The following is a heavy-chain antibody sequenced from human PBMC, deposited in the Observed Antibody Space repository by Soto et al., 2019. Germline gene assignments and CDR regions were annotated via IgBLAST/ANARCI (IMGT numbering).Heavy chain of an antibody. CDR3: GILDRDAFGGVIGPNDAFDS. V-gene: IGHV4-4*02. CDR1: GGSISSSNW. Sequence: PSDTLSLTCAVSGGSISSSNWWSWVRQPPGKGLEWIGEIYHSGSTNYNPSLKSRVTISVDKSKNQFSLKLSSVTAADTAVYYRGILDRDAFGGVIGPNDAFDSWGQGKMVT. D-gene: IGHD3-16*02. J-gene: IGHJ3*02. CDR2: IYHSGST.